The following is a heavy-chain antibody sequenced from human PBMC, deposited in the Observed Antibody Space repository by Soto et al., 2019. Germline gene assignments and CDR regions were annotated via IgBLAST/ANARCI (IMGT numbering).Heavy chain of an antibody. V-gene: IGHV1-69*13. J-gene: IGHJ6*02. D-gene: IGHD2-15*01. Sequence: SVKVSCKASGGTFSSYAISWVRQAPGQGLEWMGGIIPIFGTANYAQKFQGRVTITADESTSTAYMELSSLRSEDTAVYYCARGVVVVAAPYYYYGMDVWGQGTTVTVSS. CDR3: ARGVVVVAAPYYYYGMDV. CDR2: IIPIFGTA. CDR1: GGTFSSYA.